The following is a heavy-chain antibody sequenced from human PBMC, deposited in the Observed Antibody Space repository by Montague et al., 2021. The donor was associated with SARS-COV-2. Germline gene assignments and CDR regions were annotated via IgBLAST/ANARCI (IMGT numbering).Heavy chain of an antibody. Sequence: PALVKLTQTLTLTCTFSGFSLSTRTVGVGWIRQPPGKALEWLALIYWDDDKRYSPSLKSRLTITKVTSKNQVVLTMTNMDPVDTATYYCAHRLPAVAAFDYWGQGTLVTVSS. D-gene: IGHD6-6*01. J-gene: IGHJ4*02. CDR2: IYWDDDK. CDR3: AHRLPAVAAFDY. V-gene: IGHV2-5*02. CDR1: GFSLSTRTVG.